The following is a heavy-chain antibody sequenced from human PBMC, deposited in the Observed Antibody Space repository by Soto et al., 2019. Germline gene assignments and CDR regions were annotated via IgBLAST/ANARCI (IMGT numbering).Heavy chain of an antibody. CDR3: ARSEPRGWVVGATVVYFDY. V-gene: IGHV4-59*08. CDR2: IYYSGST. D-gene: IGHD1-26*01. J-gene: IGHJ4*02. CDR1: GGSISSYY. Sequence: PSETLSLTCTVSGGSISSYYWSWIRQPPGKGLEWIGYIYYSGSTNYNPSLKSRVTISVDTSKNQFSLKLSSVTAADTAVYYCARSEPRGWVVGATVVYFDYWGQGTLVTVSS.